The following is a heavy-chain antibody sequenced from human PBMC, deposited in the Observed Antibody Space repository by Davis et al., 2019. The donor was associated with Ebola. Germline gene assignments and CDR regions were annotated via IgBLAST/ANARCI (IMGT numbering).Heavy chain of an antibody. CDR1: GFTSSSYW. D-gene: IGHD3-9*01. V-gene: IGHV3-7*01. CDR3: ARDRHYDILTGYYTLAFDY. Sequence: GGSLRLSCPASGFTSSSYWMSWVRQAPGKGLEWVANIKQDGSEKYYVDSVKGRFTISRDNAKNSLYLQMNSLRAEDTAVYYCARDRHYDILTGYYTLAFDYWGQGTLVTVSS. J-gene: IGHJ4*02. CDR2: IKQDGSEK.